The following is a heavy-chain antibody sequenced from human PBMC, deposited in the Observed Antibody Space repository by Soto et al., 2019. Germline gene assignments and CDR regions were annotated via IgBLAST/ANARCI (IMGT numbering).Heavy chain of an antibody. CDR2: INHSGST. Sequence: PSETLSLTCAVYDGSFSGYYWSWIRQPPGRGLEWIGEINHSGSTNYNPSLESRVTISGDTSKNQFSLKLTSVTTADTAVYYCAFDIVTTISPHWHVWGQGTTVTVSS. D-gene: IGHD5-12*01. J-gene: IGHJ6*02. CDR1: DGSFSGYY. V-gene: IGHV4-34*01. CDR3: AFDIVTTISPHWHV.